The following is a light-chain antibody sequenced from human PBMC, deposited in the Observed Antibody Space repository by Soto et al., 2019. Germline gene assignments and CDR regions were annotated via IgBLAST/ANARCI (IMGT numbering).Light chain of an antibody. V-gene: IGKV3D-15*01. J-gene: IGKJ4*01. CDR1: QSVSTN. Sequence: EIVMTQSPATLSVSAGDVATLCCRASQSVSTNLAWYQQKPGQAPRLLIDGASSRATGIPARFSGSGSGTEFTLTISSLQPEDFAVYFCQKYHDWPLTFGGGTTVDIK. CDR3: QKYHDWPLT. CDR2: GAS.